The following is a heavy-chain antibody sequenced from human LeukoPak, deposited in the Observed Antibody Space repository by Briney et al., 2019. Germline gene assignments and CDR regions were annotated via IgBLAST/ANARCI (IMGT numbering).Heavy chain of an antibody. CDR3: ARGITDSLYYYYYYMDV. J-gene: IGHJ6*03. CDR2: INPGGDNT. CDR1: GYTFTNYY. Sequence: ASVKVSCKASGYTFTNYYIHWVRQAPGQGLEWMGLINPGGDNTDYAQNFQGRVTMTRDTSISTAYMDLSRLRSDDTAVYYCARGITDSLYYYYYYMDVWGKGTTVTISS. D-gene: IGHD1-14*01. V-gene: IGHV1-46*01.